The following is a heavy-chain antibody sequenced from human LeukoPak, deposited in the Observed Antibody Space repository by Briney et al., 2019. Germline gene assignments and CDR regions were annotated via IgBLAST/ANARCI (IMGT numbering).Heavy chain of an antibody. D-gene: IGHD3-22*01. Sequence: ASVKVSCKASGYTFTSYDINWVRQATGQGLEWMGWINPNSGNTGYAQKFQGRVTITRNTSISTAYMELSSLRSEDTAVYYCARGHMGTYCYDSSGSDWFDPWGQGTLVTVSS. CDR2: INPNSGNT. J-gene: IGHJ5*02. V-gene: IGHV1-8*03. CDR1: GYTFTSYD. CDR3: ARGHMGTYCYDSSGSDWFDP.